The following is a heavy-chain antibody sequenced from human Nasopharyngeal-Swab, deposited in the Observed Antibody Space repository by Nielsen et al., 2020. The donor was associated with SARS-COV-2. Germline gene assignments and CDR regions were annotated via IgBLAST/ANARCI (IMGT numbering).Heavy chain of an antibody. Sequence: SQTLSLTCGVYGGSFSGYYWSWIRQPPGKGLEWIGKINRSGSTNYKPSLKSRVTISLDTSKNQFSLKLSSVTAADTAVYYCARVSGSSRLYYYYGMDVWGQGTTVTISS. CDR2: INRSGST. D-gene: IGHD6-13*01. CDR3: ARVSGSSRLYYYYGMDV. CDR1: GGSFSGYY. J-gene: IGHJ6*02. V-gene: IGHV4-34*01.